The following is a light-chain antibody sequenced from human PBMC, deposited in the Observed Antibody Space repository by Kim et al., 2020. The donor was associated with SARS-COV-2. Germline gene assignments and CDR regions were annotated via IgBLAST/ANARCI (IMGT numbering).Light chain of an antibody. CDR3: NSRDSSGNPVV. CDR1: SLRSYY. Sequence: SSELTQDPAVSVALGQTVRITCQGDSLRSYYASWYQQKPGQAPVLVIYGKNNRPSGIPDRFSGSSSGNTASLTITGAQAEDEADYYCNSRDSSGNPVVFGGGIQLTVL. V-gene: IGLV3-19*01. J-gene: IGLJ2*01. CDR2: GKN.